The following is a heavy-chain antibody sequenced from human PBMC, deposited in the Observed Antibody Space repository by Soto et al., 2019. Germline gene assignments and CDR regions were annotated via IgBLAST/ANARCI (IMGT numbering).Heavy chain of an antibody. Sequence: SETLSLTCTVSGGSISSSSYYWGWIRQPPWKGLEWIGSIYYSGSTYYNPSLKSRVTISVDTSKNQFSLKLSSVTAADTAVYYCATELDIVVVPAAPDYYYYYGMDVWGQGTTVTVSS. CDR2: IYYSGST. D-gene: IGHD2-2*01. CDR1: GGSISSSSYY. J-gene: IGHJ6*02. CDR3: ATELDIVVVPAAPDYYYYYGMDV. V-gene: IGHV4-39*01.